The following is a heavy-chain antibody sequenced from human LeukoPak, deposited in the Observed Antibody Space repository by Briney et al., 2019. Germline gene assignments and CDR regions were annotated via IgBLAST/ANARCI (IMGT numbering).Heavy chain of an antibody. V-gene: IGHV1-8*01. J-gene: IGHJ4*02. D-gene: IGHD5-24*01. Sequence: ASVKVSCKASGYTFTSYDINWVRQATGQGLEWMGWMNPNSGNTGYAQKFQGRVTMTRNTSISTAYMELRSLRSDDTAVYYCARDPSSTIPLLTLDYWGQGTLVTVSS. CDR2: MNPNSGNT. CDR3: ARDPSSTIPLLTLDY. CDR1: GYTFTSYD.